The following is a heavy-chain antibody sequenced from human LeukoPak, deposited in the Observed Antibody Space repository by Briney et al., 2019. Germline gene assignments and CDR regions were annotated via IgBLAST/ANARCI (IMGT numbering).Heavy chain of an antibody. J-gene: IGHJ4*02. D-gene: IGHD3-22*01. CDR3: ARVSYYYDSSGYSHFDY. CDR1: GYTFTSYG. CDR2: ISAYNGNT. V-gene: IGHV1-18*01. Sequence: ASVKVSCKASGYTFTSYGISWVRQAPGRGLEWMGWISAYNGNTNYAQKLQGRVTMTTDTSTSTAYMELRSLRSDDTAVYYCARVSYYYDSSGYSHFDYWGQGTLVTVSS.